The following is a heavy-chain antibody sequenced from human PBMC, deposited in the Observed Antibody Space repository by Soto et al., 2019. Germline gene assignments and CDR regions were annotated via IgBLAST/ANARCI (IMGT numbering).Heavy chain of an antibody. CDR3: ARDWTGYYYYYYMDG. CDR1: GFTFSSYW. Sequence: PGGSLRLSCAASGFTFSSYWMSWVRQAPGKGLEWVANIKQDGSEKYYVDSVKGRFTISRDNAKNSLYLQMNSLRAENTAVYYFARDWTGYYYYYYMDGWGKGTTVTVSS. CDR2: IKQDGSEK. J-gene: IGHJ6*03. V-gene: IGHV3-7*01. D-gene: IGHD2-8*02.